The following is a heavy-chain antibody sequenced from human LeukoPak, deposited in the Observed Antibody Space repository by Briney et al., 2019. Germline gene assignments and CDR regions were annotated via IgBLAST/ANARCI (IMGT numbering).Heavy chain of an antibody. Sequence: EGSLRLSCAASGFTFSSYSMNWVRQAPGKGLEWVSSISSSSSYIYYADSVKGRFTISRDNAKNSLYLQMNSLRAEDTAVYYCASNYYDSSGYYYVRDFDYWGQGTLVTVSS. J-gene: IGHJ4*02. CDR3: ASNYYDSSGYYYVRDFDY. D-gene: IGHD3-22*01. V-gene: IGHV3-21*01. CDR1: GFTFSSYS. CDR2: ISSSSSYI.